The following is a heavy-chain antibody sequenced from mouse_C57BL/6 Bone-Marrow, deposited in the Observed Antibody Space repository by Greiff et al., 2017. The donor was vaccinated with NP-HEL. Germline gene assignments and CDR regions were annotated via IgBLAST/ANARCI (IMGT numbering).Heavy chain of an antibody. Sequence: EVQLQQSGPELVKPGASVKISCKASGYTFTDYYVNWVKQSHGKSLEWIGDINPNNGGTSYNQKFKGKATLTVDKSSSTAYMELRSLISEDSAVYYCARATYYDYDGAMDYWGQGTSVTVSS. CDR3: ARATYYDYDGAMDY. J-gene: IGHJ4*01. V-gene: IGHV1-26*01. CDR2: INPNNGGT. CDR1: GYTFTDYY. D-gene: IGHD2-4*01.